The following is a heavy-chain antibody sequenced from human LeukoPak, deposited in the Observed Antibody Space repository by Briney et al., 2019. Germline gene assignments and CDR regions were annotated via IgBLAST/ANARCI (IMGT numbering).Heavy chain of an antibody. V-gene: IGHV3-23*01. CDR1: GFTFSSYA. Sequence: GGSLRLSCAASGFTFSSYAMNWVRQAPGKGLEWVSASGTDGDTYYGDSVKGRFTISRDNSKNTLYLQMNNLRAEDTAVYYCARDFWSGYYVAWGQGTLVTVSS. CDR3: ARDFWSGYYVA. D-gene: IGHD3-3*01. J-gene: IGHJ5*02. CDR2: SGTDGDT.